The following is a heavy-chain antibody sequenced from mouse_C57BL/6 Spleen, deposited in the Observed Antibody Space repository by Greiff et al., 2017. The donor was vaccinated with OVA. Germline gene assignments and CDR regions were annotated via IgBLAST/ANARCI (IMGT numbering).Heavy chain of an antibody. CDR3: ARRAYGYDPDAMAY. CDR1: GYTFTEYT. Sequence: VQLQQSGAELVKPGASVKLSCKASGYTFTEYTIHWVKQRSGQGLEWLGWFYTGRGSIKYNEKLKDKVTLTADQASSTVYIELSIVTAEDSSVNFCARRAYGYDPDAMAYWGQGTSVTVSS. V-gene: IGHV1-62-2*01. CDR2: FYTGRGSI. J-gene: IGHJ4*01. D-gene: IGHD2-2*01.